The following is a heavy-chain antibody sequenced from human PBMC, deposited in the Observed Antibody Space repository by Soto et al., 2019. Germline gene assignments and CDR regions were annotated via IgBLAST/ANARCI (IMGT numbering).Heavy chain of an antibody. CDR1: ASIFKGHG. CDR3: ARVGIVVVPVAMNAGVNTAMGSYYYYGMDV. J-gene: IGHJ6*02. D-gene: IGHD2-2*03. V-gene: IGHV3-21*01. CDR2: ISSSSSYI. Sequence: GGSLRLSCAASASIFKGHGMHWVRQAPGKGLEWVSSISSSSSYIYYADSVKGRFTISRDNAKNSLYLQMNSLRAEDMAVYYCARVGIVVVPVAMNAGVNTAMGSYYYYGMDVWGQGTTVTVSS.